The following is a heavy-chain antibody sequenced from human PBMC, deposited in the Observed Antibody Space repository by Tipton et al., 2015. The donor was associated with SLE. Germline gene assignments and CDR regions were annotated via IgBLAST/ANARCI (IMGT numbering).Heavy chain of an antibody. D-gene: IGHD6-13*01. CDR1: GGSISSGGYY. J-gene: IGHJ5*02. V-gene: IGHV4-31*03. Sequence: TLSLTCTVSGGSISSGGYYWSWIRQHPGKGLEWIGEINHSGSTNYNPSLKSRVTISVDTSKNQFSLKLSSVTAADTAVYYCARGPGIAAARWFDPWGQGTLVTVSS. CDR3: ARGPGIAAARWFDP. CDR2: INHSGST.